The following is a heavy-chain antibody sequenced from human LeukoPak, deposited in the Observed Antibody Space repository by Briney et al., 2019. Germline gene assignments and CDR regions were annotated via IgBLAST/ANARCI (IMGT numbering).Heavy chain of an antibody. CDR3: ARDHYFGDSGYSRSLDY. V-gene: IGHV3-48*01. Sequence: GGSLRLSCAASGFAFNGYSMHWVRQAPGKGLEWISYISGDSTNIFYADSVKGPFTISRDNAKNSLYLQMNGLRAEDTAVYYCARDHYFGDSGYSRSLDYWGQGTLVTVSS. D-gene: IGHD3-10*01. J-gene: IGHJ4*02. CDR2: ISGDSTNI. CDR1: GFAFNGYS.